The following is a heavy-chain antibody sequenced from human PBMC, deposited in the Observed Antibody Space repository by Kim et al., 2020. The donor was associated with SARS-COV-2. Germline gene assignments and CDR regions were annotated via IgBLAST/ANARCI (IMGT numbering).Heavy chain of an antibody. J-gene: IGHJ4*02. CDR2: IYYSGST. CDR1: GGSISSYY. V-gene: IGHV4-59*08. D-gene: IGHD5-12*01. Sequence: SETLSLTCTVSGGSISSYYWSWIRQPPGKGLEWIGYIYYSGSTNYNPSLKSRVTISVDTSKNQFSLKLSSVTAADTAVYYCARQRDGYTEGYYFDYWGQGTLVTVSS. CDR3: ARQRDGYTEGYYFDY.